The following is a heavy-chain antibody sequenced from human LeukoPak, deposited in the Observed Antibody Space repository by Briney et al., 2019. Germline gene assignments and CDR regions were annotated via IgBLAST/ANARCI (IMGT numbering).Heavy chain of an antibody. CDR2: ISGSSGII. Sequence: GSLRLSCAASGFTFNTYTMNWVRQAPGKGLEWVSYISGSSGIIDYADSVKGRFTISRDNAKNSLYLQMNSLRAEDTAVYYCARDHRDYDILTGYYIGYYFDYWGQGTLVTVSS. CDR3: ARDHRDYDILTGYYIGYYFDY. D-gene: IGHD3-9*01. V-gene: IGHV3-48*04. J-gene: IGHJ4*02. CDR1: GFTFNTYT.